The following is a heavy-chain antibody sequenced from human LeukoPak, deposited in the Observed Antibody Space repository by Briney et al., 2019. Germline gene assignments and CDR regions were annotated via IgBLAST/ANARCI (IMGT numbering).Heavy chain of an antibody. CDR2: IIPFVGLT. CDR3: ARLRSTESGSYNWFDP. V-gene: IGHV1-69*02. CDR1: GATLSSYP. Sequence: SEKVSCKASGATLSSYPISWIRQAPGQGLELMGRIIPFVGLTNYAPRFQGRVTITADKDTTTAYMELSGLTSEDTAVYYCARLRSTESGSYNWFDPWGQGTLVPVSS. D-gene: IGHD1-26*01. J-gene: IGHJ5*02.